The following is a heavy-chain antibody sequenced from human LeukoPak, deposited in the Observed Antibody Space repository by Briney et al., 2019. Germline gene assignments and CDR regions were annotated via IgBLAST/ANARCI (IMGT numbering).Heavy chain of an antibody. CDR1: GFTFSSYG. Sequence: GRSLRLSCAASGFTFSSYGTHWVRQAPGKGLEWVAVISYDGSNKYYADSVKGRFTISRDNSKNTLYLQMNGLRAEDTAVYYCAKLYSSSSPFDYWGQGTLVTVSS. J-gene: IGHJ4*02. CDR3: AKLYSSSSPFDY. D-gene: IGHD6-13*01. V-gene: IGHV3-30*18. CDR2: ISYDGSNK.